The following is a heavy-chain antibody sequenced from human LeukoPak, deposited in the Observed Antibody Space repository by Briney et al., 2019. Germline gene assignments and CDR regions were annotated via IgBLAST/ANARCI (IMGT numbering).Heavy chain of an antibody. V-gene: IGHV4-34*01. CDR3: ARGPNYVWGSYRYFDY. Sequence: SETLSLTCAVYGGSFIDYYWNWIRQPPGKGLEWIGEINHSGSTNYNPSLKSRVTISVDTSKNQFSLKLSSVTAADTAVYYCARGPNYVWGSYRYFDYWGQGTLVTVSS. CDR2: INHSGST. D-gene: IGHD3-16*02. J-gene: IGHJ4*02. CDR1: GGSFIDYY.